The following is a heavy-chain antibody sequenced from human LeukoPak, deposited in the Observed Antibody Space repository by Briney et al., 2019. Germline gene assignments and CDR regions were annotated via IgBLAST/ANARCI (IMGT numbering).Heavy chain of an antibody. V-gene: IGHV3-20*04. J-gene: IGHJ3*02. D-gene: IGHD5-12*01. CDR2: INWNGGST. CDR3: ARDYDIVATLYAFDI. Sequence: GGSLRLSCAASGFTFDDYGMSWVRQAPGKGLEWVSGINWNGGSTGYADSVKGRFAISRDNAKNSLYLQMNSLRAEDTAVYYCARDYDIVATLYAFDIWGQGTMVTVSS. CDR1: GFTFDDYG.